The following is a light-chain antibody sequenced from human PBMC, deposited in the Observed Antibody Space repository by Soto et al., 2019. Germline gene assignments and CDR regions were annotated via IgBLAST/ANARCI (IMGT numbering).Light chain of an antibody. Sequence: DIQMTQSPSTLSASVGDRVSITCRASQNISNYLAWYQQKPGKAPKLLISDASNLGSGVPSRFSGSGSGTEFTLPISSLQPDDIATYYCQQYYSYLWTFGQGTKVEI. CDR2: DAS. V-gene: IGKV1-5*01. CDR3: QQYYSYLWT. J-gene: IGKJ1*01. CDR1: QNISNY.